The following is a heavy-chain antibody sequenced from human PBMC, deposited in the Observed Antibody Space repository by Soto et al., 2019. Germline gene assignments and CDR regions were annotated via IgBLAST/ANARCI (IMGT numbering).Heavy chain of an antibody. CDR3: ARVQYDLWSGYWTMDV. CDR2: IKEDGSEK. CDR1: GFTFSRYW. V-gene: IGHV3-7*01. D-gene: IGHD3-3*01. J-gene: IGHJ6*03. Sequence: EVQLVESGGGLVQPGGSLRLSCAASGFTFSRYWMSWVRQSPGKGLEWVANIKEDGSEKYYVDSVKGRFTISRDNAKNSLYLQMNSLRAEDTAVYYCARVQYDLWSGYWTMDVWGEGTTVTVSS.